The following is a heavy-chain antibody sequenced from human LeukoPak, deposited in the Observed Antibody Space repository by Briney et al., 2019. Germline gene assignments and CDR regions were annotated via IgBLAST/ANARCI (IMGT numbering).Heavy chain of an antibody. CDR2: INSEGSST. J-gene: IGHJ4*02. CDR3: ARSGENYGDYPFDY. Sequence: GGSLRLSCAASGFTFSSYWMHWVRQAPGKGLVWVSRINSEGSSTSYADSVKGRFTISRDNAKNTLYLQMNSLRAEDTAVYYCARSGENYGDYPFDYWGQGTLVTVSS. V-gene: IGHV3-74*01. D-gene: IGHD4-17*01. CDR1: GFTFSSYW.